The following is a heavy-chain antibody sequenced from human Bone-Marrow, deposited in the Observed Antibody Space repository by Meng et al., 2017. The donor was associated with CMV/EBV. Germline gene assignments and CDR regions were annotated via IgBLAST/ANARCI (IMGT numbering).Heavy chain of an antibody. CDR1: GGSVSSGSYY. Sequence: SETLSLTCTVSGGSVSSGSYYWSWIRQPPGKGLEWIGYIYYSGSTHYNPSLKSRVTISVDTSKNQFSLKLSSVTAADTAVYYCASGYDSSAGPPLAYWGQGTLVTGSS. CDR3: ASGYDSSAGPPLAY. D-gene: IGHD3-22*01. J-gene: IGHJ4*02. CDR2: IYYSGST. V-gene: IGHV4-61*01.